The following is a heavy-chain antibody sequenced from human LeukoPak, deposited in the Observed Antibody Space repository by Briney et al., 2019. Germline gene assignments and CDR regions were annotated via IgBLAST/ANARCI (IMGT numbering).Heavy chain of an antibody. CDR3: ARLYSNYDWFDP. J-gene: IGHJ5*02. Sequence: SETLSLTCTVSGGSISSYYWSWIRQPPGKGLEYIGYIYFRGNINYNPSLRSRVTISADTSKNQFSLRLNSVTPADTAIYYCARLYSNYDWFDPWGLGTLVTVSS. CDR1: GGSISSYY. CDR2: IYFRGNI. V-gene: IGHV4-59*01. D-gene: IGHD4-11*01.